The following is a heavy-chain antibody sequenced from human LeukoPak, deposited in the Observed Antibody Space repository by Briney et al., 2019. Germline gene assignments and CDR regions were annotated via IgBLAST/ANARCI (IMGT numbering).Heavy chain of an antibody. Sequence: SVKVSCKPSGGTFSSYAISWVRQAPGQGLEWMGGIIPIFGTANYAQKFQGRVTITADESTSTAYMELSSLRSEDTAVYYCARVRYCSSTNCSYFDYWGQGTLVTVSS. D-gene: IGHD2-2*01. CDR3: ARVRYCSSTNCSYFDY. V-gene: IGHV1-69*13. CDR2: IIPIFGTA. CDR1: GGTFSSYA. J-gene: IGHJ4*02.